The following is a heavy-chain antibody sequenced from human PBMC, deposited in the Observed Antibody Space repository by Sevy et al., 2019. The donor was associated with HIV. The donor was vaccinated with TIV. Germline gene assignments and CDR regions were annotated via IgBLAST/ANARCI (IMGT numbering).Heavy chain of an antibody. V-gene: IGHV3-15*01. CDR1: GLSFSKAW. Sequence: GGSLRLSCAASGLSFSKAWMSWVRQAPGKGLEWVGRIKSKSDGGATDYTAPVKGRFTISRDDSEGTVFLQMTSLKVEDTAVYYCTTDLSSGSFKVYWGQGTLVTVSS. CDR3: TTDLSSGSFKVY. CDR2: IKSKSDGGAT. J-gene: IGHJ4*02. D-gene: IGHD6-19*01.